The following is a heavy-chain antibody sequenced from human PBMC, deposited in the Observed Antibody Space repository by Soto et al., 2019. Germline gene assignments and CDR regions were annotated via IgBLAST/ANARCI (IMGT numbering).Heavy chain of an antibody. D-gene: IGHD4-17*01. CDR1: GFTFSSYG. CDR2: IWYDGSNK. J-gene: IGHJ4*02. CDR3: ARDVNDYGDYYIDY. Sequence: GGSLRLSCAASGFTFSSYGMHWVRQAPGKGLEWVAVIWYDGSNKYYADSVKGRFTISRDNSKNTLYLQMNSLRAEDTAVYYCARDVNDYGDYYIDYWGQGTLVTVSS. V-gene: IGHV3-33*01.